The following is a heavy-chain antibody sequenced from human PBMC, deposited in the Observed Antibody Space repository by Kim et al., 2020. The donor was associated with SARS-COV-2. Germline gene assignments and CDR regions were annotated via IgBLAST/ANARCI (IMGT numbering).Heavy chain of an antibody. V-gene: IGHV3-30-3*01. CDR3: ASGTSYFGNNDYSFDY. CDR2: ISFDGSNK. D-gene: IGHD3-16*01. Sequence: GGSLRLSCAASGFTFSSYSMEWVRQAPGKGLEWVAVISFDGSNKYYADSVKGRFTISRDNSKNTLYMQMNSLRVEDTAVYYCASGTSYFGNNDYSFDYWGQGTLVTVSS. CDR1: GFTFSSYS. J-gene: IGHJ4*02.